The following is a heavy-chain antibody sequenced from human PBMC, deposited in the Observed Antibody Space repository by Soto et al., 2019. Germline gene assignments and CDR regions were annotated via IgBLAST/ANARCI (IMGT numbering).Heavy chain of an antibody. CDR2: IYPGDSDT. V-gene: IGHV5-51*01. CDR3: ARPPYSASCYYFDQ. J-gene: IGHJ4*02. D-gene: IGHD1-26*01. CDR1: GYSFTSYW. Sequence: GESLKISCKASGYSFTSYWIGWVRQMPGKGLEWMGIIYPGDSDTIYSPSFQGQVTISADKSISTAYLQWNSLKASDTAMYYCARPPYSASCYYFDQWGQGTPVTVSS.